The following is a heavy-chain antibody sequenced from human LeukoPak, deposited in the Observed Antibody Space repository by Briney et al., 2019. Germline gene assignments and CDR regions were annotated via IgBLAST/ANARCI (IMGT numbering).Heavy chain of an antibody. D-gene: IGHD6-6*01. CDR3: ARDRPLYGMDV. J-gene: IGHJ6*02. CDR2: INSDGSEG. Sequence: PGGSLRLSCAVSGFTFSGFWMSWSRQAPGKGLEWVASINSDGSEGYYADVVKGRFTISRDNAKNSLYLQINSLRAEDTAVYYCARDRPLYGMDVWGQGTTVTVSS. CDR1: GFTFSGFW. V-gene: IGHV3-7*03.